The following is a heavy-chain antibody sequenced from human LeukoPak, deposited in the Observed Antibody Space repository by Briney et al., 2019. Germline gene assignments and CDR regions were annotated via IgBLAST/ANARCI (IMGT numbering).Heavy chain of an antibody. Sequence: ASVKVSCKASGYTFTSYDINWVRQAPGQGLEWMGWMNPNSGNTGYAQKFQGRVTMTRNTSISTAYMELSSLRSEDTAVYYCARHGSGSSQVDYWGQGTLVTVSS. J-gene: IGHJ4*02. CDR1: GYTFTSYD. CDR3: ARHGSGSSQVDY. CDR2: MNPNSGNT. D-gene: IGHD3-10*01. V-gene: IGHV1-8*01.